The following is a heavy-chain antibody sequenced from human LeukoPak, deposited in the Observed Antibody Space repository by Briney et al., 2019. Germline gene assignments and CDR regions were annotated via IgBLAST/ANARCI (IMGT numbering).Heavy chain of an antibody. J-gene: IGHJ4*02. Sequence: ASVKVSCKASGYTFTGYDMNWVRQAPGQGGEWMGRIKPNSGGANYAQKFQGRGTMTRDTSISTAYRELSRLRSADPAVYYCAEASMLVVYWGQGTLVTVSS. D-gene: IGHD3-22*01. CDR3: AEASMLVVY. V-gene: IGHV1-2*06. CDR1: GYTFTGYD. CDR2: IKPNSGGA.